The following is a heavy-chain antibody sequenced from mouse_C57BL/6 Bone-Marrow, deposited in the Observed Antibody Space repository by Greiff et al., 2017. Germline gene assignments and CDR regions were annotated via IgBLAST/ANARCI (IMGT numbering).Heavy chain of an antibody. CDR3: TGITTVVEGFAY. Sequence: EVKLVESGGGLVQPGGSMKLSCAASGFTFSDAWMDWVRQSPEKGLEWVAEIRNKANNHATYYAESVKGRFNISRDDSKSSVYLQMNSLRDEDTGIYYCTGITTVVEGFAYWGQGTLVTVSA. V-gene: IGHV6-6*01. J-gene: IGHJ3*01. CDR2: IRNKANNHAT. CDR1: GFTFSDAW. D-gene: IGHD1-1*01.